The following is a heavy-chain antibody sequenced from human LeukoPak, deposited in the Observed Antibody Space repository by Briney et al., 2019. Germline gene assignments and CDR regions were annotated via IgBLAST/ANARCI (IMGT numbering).Heavy chain of an antibody. Sequence: PSETLSLTCTVSGGSISSGSYYWSWIRQPAGKGLEWIGHIYTRGSTNYNPSLKSRVTISVDTSKNQFSLKLSSVTAADTAVYYCAQGNYDILTGYPPSWFDPWGQGTLVTVSS. CDR3: AQGNYDILTGYPPSWFDP. J-gene: IGHJ5*02. CDR1: GGSISSGSYY. D-gene: IGHD3-9*01. CDR2: IYTRGST. V-gene: IGHV4-61*09.